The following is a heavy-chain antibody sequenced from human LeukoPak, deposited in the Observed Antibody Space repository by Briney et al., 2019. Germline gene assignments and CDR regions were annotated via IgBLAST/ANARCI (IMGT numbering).Heavy chain of an antibody. CDR2: ISSSSNYI. Sequence: GGSLRLSCAASGFTFSTYNMNWVRQAPGKGLEWVSSISSSSNYIYYADSVKGRFTISRDNAKNSLYLQMNSLRAEDTAVYYCARVLVDTAMEHFDYWGQGTLVTVSS. J-gene: IGHJ4*02. CDR1: GFTFSTYN. D-gene: IGHD5-18*01. CDR3: ARVLVDTAMEHFDY. V-gene: IGHV3-21*01.